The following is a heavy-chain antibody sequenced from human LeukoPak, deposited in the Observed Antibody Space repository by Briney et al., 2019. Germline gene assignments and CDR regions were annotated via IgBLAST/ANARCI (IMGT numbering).Heavy chain of an antibody. CDR2: IYYSGST. CDR3: ARVDSSDAGNFDY. Sequence: PSETLSLTCTVSGGSINGYYWSWIRQPPGKGLEWIAWIYYSGSTNYNPSLKSRVTISVDTPKNQFSLKLTSVTAADTAVYYCARVDSSDAGNFDYWGQGTLVTVSS. J-gene: IGHJ4*02. V-gene: IGHV4-59*08. CDR1: GGSINGYY. D-gene: IGHD2-15*01.